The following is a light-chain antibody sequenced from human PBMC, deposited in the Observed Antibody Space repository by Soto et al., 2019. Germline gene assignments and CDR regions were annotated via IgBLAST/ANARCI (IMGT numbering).Light chain of an antibody. CDR1: QSVSSSY. CDR2: GAS. CDR3: QQYGSSPRT. V-gene: IGKV3-20*01. J-gene: IGKJ1*01. Sequence: EIVLTQSPGTLSLSPGERATLSCRASQSVSSSYLAWYQQKPGQAPRLLIYGASSRATGIPDRFSGSGSGTDFTLTISRLAPEDFAVYYCQQYGSSPRTFGPGTKVEIK.